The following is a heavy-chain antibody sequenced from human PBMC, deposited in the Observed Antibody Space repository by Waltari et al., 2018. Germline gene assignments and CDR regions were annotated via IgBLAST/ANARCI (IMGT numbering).Heavy chain of an antibody. CDR3: ATAYSNSCFNH. V-gene: IGHV3-23*04. J-gene: IGHJ4*02. CDR1: GFTFSSYW. CDR2: VCDSGRCT. D-gene: IGHD5-18*01. Sequence: EVQLVESGGGLVQPGGSLRLSCAASGFTFSSYWMHWVRQAPGKGLEWVSGVCDSGRCTYYADSVKGRFSISRDNSKNTVFLQINSLRAEDTAVYFCATAYSNSCFNHWGQGTLVTVSS.